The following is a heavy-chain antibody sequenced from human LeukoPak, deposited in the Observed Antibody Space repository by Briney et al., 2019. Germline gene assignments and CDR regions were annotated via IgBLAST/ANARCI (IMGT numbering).Heavy chain of an antibody. CDR3: AGEGPTSGFDY. J-gene: IGHJ4*02. CDR2: ISGSGSTM. Sequence: PGGSLRLSCAASGFTFSTYEMNWVRQAPGKGLEWVSYISGSGSTMDYADSVKGRFTISRDNPKNSLYLQMSSLRDDDTAVYYCAGEGPTSGFDYWGQGILVTVSS. V-gene: IGHV3-48*03. CDR1: GFTFSTYE. D-gene: IGHD6-6*01.